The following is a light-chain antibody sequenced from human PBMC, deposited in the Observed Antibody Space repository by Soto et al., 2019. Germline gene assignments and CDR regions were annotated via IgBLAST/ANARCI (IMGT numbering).Light chain of an antibody. J-gene: IGKJ5*01. V-gene: IGKV3-11*01. Sequence: IVLTQFSGPPFLSPGEKGTLPCRAHQSFRGLLAWYQQKPGQAPRLLIYDAYNRATGIPPRFSGSGSGTDFTLTISSLEPEDSAVYYCQQRHMWPITFGQGTRLEIK. CDR1: QSFRGL. CDR3: QQRHMWPIT. CDR2: DAY.